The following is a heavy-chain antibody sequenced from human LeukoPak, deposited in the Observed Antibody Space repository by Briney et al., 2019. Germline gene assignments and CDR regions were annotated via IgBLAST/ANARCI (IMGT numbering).Heavy chain of an antibody. CDR1: GFTFSTYT. CDR3: VRDTFSPDAFDI. CDR2: ISSTSSTI. D-gene: IGHD3-16*01. J-gene: IGHJ3*02. V-gene: IGHV3-48*01. Sequence: PGGSLRLSCAASGFTFSTYTMNWVRQAPGKGLEWISYISSTSSTIYYADSVKGRFTISRDNAKNSLYLQMNSLRAEDTAVYYCVRDTFSPDAFDIWGQGTMVTVSS.